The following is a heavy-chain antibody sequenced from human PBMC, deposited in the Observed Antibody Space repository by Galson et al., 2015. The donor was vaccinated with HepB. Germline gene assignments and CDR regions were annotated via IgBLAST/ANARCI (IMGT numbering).Heavy chain of an antibody. Sequence: SVKVSCKASGYTFIGASINWLRQAPGQGLEWMGWVNTITGNPTYAQGFTGRFVFSLDTSVSTAYLQINSLKAEDTAIYYCARDLTTIRFDPWGQGDLVTVSS. J-gene: IGHJ5*02. CDR2: VNTITGNP. D-gene: IGHD3-9*01. CDR3: ARDLTTIRFDP. V-gene: IGHV7-4-1*02. CDR1: GYTFIGAS.